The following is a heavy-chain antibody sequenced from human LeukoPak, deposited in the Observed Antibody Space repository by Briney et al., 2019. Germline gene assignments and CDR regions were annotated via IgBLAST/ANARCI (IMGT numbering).Heavy chain of an antibody. CDR3: ARDPSSSGWYGYYFDY. CDR2: ISYDGSNK. D-gene: IGHD6-19*01. CDR1: GFTFSSYA. V-gene: IGHV3-30-3*01. Sequence: PGGSLRLSCAASGFTFSSYAMHWVRQAPGKGLEWVAVISYDGSNKYYADSVKGRFTISRDNAKNSQYLQMNSLRVEDTAVYYCARDPSSSGWYGYYFDYWGQGTLVSVS. J-gene: IGHJ4*02.